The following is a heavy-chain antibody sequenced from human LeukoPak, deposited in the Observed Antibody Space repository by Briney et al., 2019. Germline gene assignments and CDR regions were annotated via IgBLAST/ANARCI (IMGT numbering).Heavy chain of an antibody. J-gene: IGHJ5*02. CDR1: GYTFTGYY. D-gene: IGHD4-17*01. Sequence: GASVKVSCKSSGYTFTGYYMHWVRPAPAQGLESMGWINPNSGGTNYAQKFQGRVTMTRDTSISTAYMELSRLRSDDTAVYYCARGAVTKGRNWFDPWGQGTLVTVSS. CDR3: ARGAVTKGRNWFDP. V-gene: IGHV1-2*02. CDR2: INPNSGGT.